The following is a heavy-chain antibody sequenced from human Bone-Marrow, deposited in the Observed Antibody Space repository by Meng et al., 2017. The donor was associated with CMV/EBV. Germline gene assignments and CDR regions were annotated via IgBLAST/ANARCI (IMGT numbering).Heavy chain of an antibody. CDR2: IYHSGST. D-gene: IGHD2-2*01. CDR3: ARDFTTPSEVVPAANYYYYGKDV. Sequence: GSLRLSCTVSGYSISSGYYWGWIRQPPGKGLEWIGSIYHSGSTYYNPSLKSRVTISVDTSKNQFSLKLSSVTAADTAVYYCARDFTTPSEVVPAANYYYYGKDVWGQGTTVTVSS. CDR1: GYSISSGYY. V-gene: IGHV4-38-2*02. J-gene: IGHJ6*02.